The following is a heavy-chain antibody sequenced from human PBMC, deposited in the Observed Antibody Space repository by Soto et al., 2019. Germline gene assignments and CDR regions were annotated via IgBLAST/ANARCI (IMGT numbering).Heavy chain of an antibody. D-gene: IGHD1-1*01. CDR1: GDSVSRNSAA. V-gene: IGHV6-1*01. J-gene: IGHJ4*02. Sequence: SPALSLTCAISGDSVSRNSAAWNWIRQSPSRGLEWLGRTYYRSKWYNDYAVSVKSRITINPDTSRNQFSLQLNSVTPEDTALYFCARDRYANTYFDYWGQGTLVTVSS. CDR3: ARDRYANTYFDY. CDR2: TYYRSKWYN.